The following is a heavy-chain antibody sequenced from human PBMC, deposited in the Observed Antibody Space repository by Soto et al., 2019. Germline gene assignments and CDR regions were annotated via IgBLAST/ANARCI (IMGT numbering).Heavy chain of an antibody. CDR2: INAGNGNI. V-gene: IGHV1-3*01. CDR3: ARGGAVDGDSNFDY. D-gene: IGHD6-19*01. Sequence: ASMKFSCKCSGYTFTSSAIHWVRQAPGQGLEWMGWINAGNGNIKHSQKFQHRVTITRDTSASTAYMELSSLRLEDTAVYYCARGGAVDGDSNFDYWGQGTMVTVSS. J-gene: IGHJ4*02. CDR1: GYTFTSSA.